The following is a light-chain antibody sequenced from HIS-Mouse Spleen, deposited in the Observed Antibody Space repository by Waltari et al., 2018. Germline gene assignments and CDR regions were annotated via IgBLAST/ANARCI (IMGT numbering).Light chain of an antibody. CDR3: CSYAGSSTWV. CDR1: SSDVGSYNL. V-gene: IGLV2-23*01. J-gene: IGLJ3*02. Sequence: QSALTQPASVSGSPGQSITLPCPGTSSDVGSYNLVSWYQQHPGKAPKLMIYEGSKRPSGVSNRFSGSKSGNTASLTISGLQAEDEADYYCCSYAGSSTWVFGGGTKLTVL. CDR2: EGS.